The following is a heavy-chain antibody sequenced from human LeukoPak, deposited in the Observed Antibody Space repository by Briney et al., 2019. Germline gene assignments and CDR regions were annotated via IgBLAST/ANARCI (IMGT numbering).Heavy chain of an antibody. CDR3: ARVSRLDYMDV. J-gene: IGHJ6*03. CDR2: IKQDGSEK. V-gene: IGHV3-7*01. Sequence: PGGSLRLSCAASGFTFSSYWMSWVRQAPGKWLEWVANIKQDGSEKYYVDSVKGRFTISRDNAKNSLYLQMNSLRAEDTAVYYCARVSRLDYMDVWGKGTTVTISS. CDR1: GFTFSSYW. D-gene: IGHD3-16*01.